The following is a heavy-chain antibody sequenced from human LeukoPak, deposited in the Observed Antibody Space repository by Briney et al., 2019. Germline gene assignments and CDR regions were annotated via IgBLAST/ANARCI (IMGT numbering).Heavy chain of an antibody. CDR1: GGSISSSSYC. V-gene: IGHV4-39*01. CDR3: ARHHSPLLAAAPYDY. D-gene: IGHD6-13*01. CDR2: IYYSGST. J-gene: IGHJ4*02. Sequence: NPSETLSLTCTVSGGSISSSSYCWGWIRQPPGKGLEWIGSIYYSGSTYYNPSLKSRVTISVDTSKNQFSLKLSSVTAADTAVYYCARHHSPLLAAAPYDYWGQGTLVTVSS.